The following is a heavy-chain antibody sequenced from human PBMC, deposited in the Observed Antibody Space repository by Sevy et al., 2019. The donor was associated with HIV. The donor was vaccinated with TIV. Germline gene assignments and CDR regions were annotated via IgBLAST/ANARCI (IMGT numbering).Heavy chain of an antibody. D-gene: IGHD3-22*01. J-gene: IGHJ6*02. CDR3: ARASGRLDYYDSSGYIYYYYYYGMDV. CDR2: IWYDGSNK. Sequence: GGSLRLSCAASGFTFSSYGMHWVRQAPGKGLEWVAVIWYDGSNKYYADSVKGRFTISRDNSKNMLYLQMNSLRAEDTAVYYCARASGRLDYYDSSGYIYYYYYYGMDVWGQGTTVTVSS. CDR1: GFTFSSYG. V-gene: IGHV3-33*01.